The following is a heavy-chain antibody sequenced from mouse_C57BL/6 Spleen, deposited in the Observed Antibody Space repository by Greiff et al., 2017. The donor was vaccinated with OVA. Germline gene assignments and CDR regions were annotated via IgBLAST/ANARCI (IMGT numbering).Heavy chain of an antibody. D-gene: IGHD3-2*02. CDR3: ARQSSSGYVDY. CDR1: GFTFSSYG. V-gene: IGHV5-6*02. CDR2: ISSGGSYT. J-gene: IGHJ2*01. Sequence: DVMLVESGGDLVKPGGSLKLSCAASGFTFSSYGMSWVRQTPDTRLEWVATISSGGSYTYYPDSVKGRFTITRDNAKNTLYLQMSSLKSEDTAMYYCARQSSSGYVDYWGQGTTLTVSS.